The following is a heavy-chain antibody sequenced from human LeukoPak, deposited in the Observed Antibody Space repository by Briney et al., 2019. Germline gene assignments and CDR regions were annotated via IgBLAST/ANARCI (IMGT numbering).Heavy chain of an antibody. Sequence: GGSLRLSCAASGFSFSDHYMSWIRQAPGKGLEWVAVLSYDGSNEYYADSVKGRFAISRDNSKNTLYLQMNSLRVEDTAVYYCAGSWFYRDYFEYWGQGTLVTVSS. D-gene: IGHD3-10*01. V-gene: IGHV3-30*03. CDR2: LSYDGSNE. CDR3: AGSWFYRDYFEY. CDR1: GFSFSDHY. J-gene: IGHJ4*02.